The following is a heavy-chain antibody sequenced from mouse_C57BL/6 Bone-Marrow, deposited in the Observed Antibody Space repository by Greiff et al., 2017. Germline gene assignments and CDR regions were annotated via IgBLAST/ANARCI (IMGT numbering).Heavy chain of an antibody. V-gene: IGHV1-39*01. D-gene: IGHD2-4*01. J-gene: IGHJ4*01. Sequence: VHVKQSGPELVKPGASVKISCKASGYSFTDYNMNWVKQSNGKSLEWIGVINPNYGTTSYNQKFKGKATLTVDQSSSTAYMQLNSLTSEDSAVYYCARGYEYDYAMDYGGQGTSVTVSS. CDR3: ARGYEYDYAMDY. CDR2: INPNYGTT. CDR1: GYSFTDYN.